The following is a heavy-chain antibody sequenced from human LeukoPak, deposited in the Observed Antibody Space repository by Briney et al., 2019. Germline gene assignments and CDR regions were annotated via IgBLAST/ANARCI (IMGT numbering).Heavy chain of an antibody. D-gene: IGHD1-1*01. Sequence: GTSVKVSCKXSGFTFTSSAMQWVRQARGQRLEWIGRIVVGSGNTNYAQKFQERVTITRDMSTSTAYMELSSLRSEDTAVYYCAADPNWNDVGYWGQGTLVTVSS. CDR2: IVVGSGNT. J-gene: IGHJ4*02. V-gene: IGHV1-58*02. CDR1: GFTFTSSA. CDR3: AADPNWNDVGY.